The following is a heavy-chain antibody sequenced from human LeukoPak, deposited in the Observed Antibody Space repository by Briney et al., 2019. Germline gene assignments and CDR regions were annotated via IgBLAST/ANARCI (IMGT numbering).Heavy chain of an antibody. V-gene: IGHV3-7*04. J-gene: IGHJ5*02. CDR3: ARAFSSPNWFAP. CDR2: IKEDGSAK. CDR1: GFTFSSYW. D-gene: IGHD6-13*01. Sequence: GGALRLSCAASGFTFSSYWMNWVRQAPGKGREWVANIKEDGSAKYYVDSLKGRFTISRDNAKNSLYLQMNSLRAEDTAVYYCARAFSSPNWFAPWGQGTLVTVSS.